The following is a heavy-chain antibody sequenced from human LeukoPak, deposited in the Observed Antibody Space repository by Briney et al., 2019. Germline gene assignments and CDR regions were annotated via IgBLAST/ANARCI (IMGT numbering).Heavy chain of an antibody. CDR2: IIPIFGTA. CDR3: ARSAYSSGWYAFDY. J-gene: IGHJ4*02. D-gene: IGHD6-19*01. V-gene: IGHV1-69*13. CDR1: GYTFTSYG. Sequence: RASVKVSCKASGYTFTSYGISWVRQAPGQGLEWMGGIIPIFGTANYAQKFQGRVTITADESTSTAYMELSSLRSEDTAVYYCARSAYSSGWYAFDYWGQGTLVTVSS.